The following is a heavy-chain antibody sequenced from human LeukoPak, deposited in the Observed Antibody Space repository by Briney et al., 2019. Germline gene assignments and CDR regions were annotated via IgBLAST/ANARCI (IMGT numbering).Heavy chain of an antibody. CDR3: ARVTQCDY. V-gene: IGHV3-48*01. CDR2: ISSSSTTI. D-gene: IGHD5-24*01. J-gene: IGHJ4*02. CDR1: GFTFSIYS. Sequence: GGSLRLSCVGSGFTFSIYSMNWVRQAPGKGLEWVSYISSSSTTIYYADSVKGRFTISRDNAKNSLYLQMNSLRAEDTAVYYCARVTQCDYWGQGTLVTVSS.